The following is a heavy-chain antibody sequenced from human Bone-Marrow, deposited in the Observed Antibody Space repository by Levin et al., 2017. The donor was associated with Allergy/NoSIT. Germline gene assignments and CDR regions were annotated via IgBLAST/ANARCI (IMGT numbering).Heavy chain of an antibody. D-gene: IGHD3-10*01. CDR2: IDPSDSYT. CDR1: GYSFTSYW. J-gene: IGHJ4*02. Sequence: PGGSLRLSCKGSGYSFTSYWITWVRQMPGKGLEWMGRIDPSDSYTNYSPSFQGHVTISADKSISTAYLQWSSLKASDTAMYYCARHEDLTTVQGAFDSWGQGTLVTVSS. CDR3: ARHEDLTTVQGAFDS. V-gene: IGHV5-10-1*01.